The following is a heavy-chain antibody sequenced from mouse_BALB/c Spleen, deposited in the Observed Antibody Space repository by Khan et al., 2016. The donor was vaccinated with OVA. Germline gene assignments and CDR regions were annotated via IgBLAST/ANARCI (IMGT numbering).Heavy chain of an antibody. J-gene: IGHJ4*01. CDR2: IWSDGST. Sequence: QVQLKESGPGLVAPSQSLSITCTVSGFSLTSYGVHWVRQPPGKGLEWLVVIWSDGSTNYNSVLKSRLSISKDNSKSQVFLKMNSLQTDDSAMYYCARAYYRYDGYYAMDYWGQGTSVTVFS. CDR3: ARAYYRYDGYYAMDY. V-gene: IGHV2-6*02. CDR1: GFSLTSYG. D-gene: IGHD2-14*01.